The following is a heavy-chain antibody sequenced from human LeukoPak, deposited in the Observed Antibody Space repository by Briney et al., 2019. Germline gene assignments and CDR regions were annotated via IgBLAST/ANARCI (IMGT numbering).Heavy chain of an antibody. D-gene: IGHD2-2*01. Sequence: SETLSLTCTVSGYSISSGYYWGWIRQPPGKGLEWIGSIYYSGSTYYNPSLKSRVTISVDTSKNQFSLKLSSVTAADTAVYYCASLPGGYCSSTSCYQVDYWGQGTLVTVSS. CDR3: ASLPGGYCSSTSCYQVDY. CDR1: GYSISSGYY. CDR2: IYYSGST. J-gene: IGHJ4*02. V-gene: IGHV4-38-2*02.